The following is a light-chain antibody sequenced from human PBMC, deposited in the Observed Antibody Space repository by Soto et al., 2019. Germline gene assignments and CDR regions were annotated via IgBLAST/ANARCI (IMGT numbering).Light chain of an antibody. CDR3: QQRFNWPRFT. V-gene: IGKV3-11*01. CDR1: QSVSSY. CDR2: DAS. J-gene: IGKJ2*01. Sequence: EIVLTQSPATLSLSPGERATLSCRASQSVSSYLALYQQKPGQAPRLLIYDASNRATGIPARFSGGGYGTDFTLTISSLEPEDFAVYYCQQRFNWPRFTFGQGTKLEIK.